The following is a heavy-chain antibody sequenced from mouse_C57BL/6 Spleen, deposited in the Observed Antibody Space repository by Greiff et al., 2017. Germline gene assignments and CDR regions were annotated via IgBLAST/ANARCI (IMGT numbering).Heavy chain of an antibody. V-gene: IGHV1-5*01. D-gene: IGHD2-2*01. CDR1: GYTFTSYW. J-gene: IGHJ4*01. CDR3: TRGIYYGYDDGGYAMDY. CDR2: IYPGNSDT. Sequence: VQLQQSGTVLARPGASVKMSCKTSGYTFTSYWMHWVKQRPGQGLEWIGAIYPGNSDTSYNQKFKGKAKLTAVTSASTAYMELSSLTNEDSAVYYSTRGIYYGYDDGGYAMDYWGQGTSVTVSS.